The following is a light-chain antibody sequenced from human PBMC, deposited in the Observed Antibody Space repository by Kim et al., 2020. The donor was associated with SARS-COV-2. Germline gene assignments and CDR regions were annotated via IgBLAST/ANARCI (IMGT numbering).Light chain of an antibody. CDR1: QTIKTY. V-gene: IGKV1-39*01. J-gene: IGKJ2*01. CDR2: GAS. CDR3: QQTYST. Sequence: DIQMTQSPSSLSASVGDRVTITCRASQTIKTYLNWYQQKPGKAPKLPIYGASNLQSGVPSRFSGGGSGTEFTLTISSLQPEDSATYYCQQTYSTFGQGTKLEI.